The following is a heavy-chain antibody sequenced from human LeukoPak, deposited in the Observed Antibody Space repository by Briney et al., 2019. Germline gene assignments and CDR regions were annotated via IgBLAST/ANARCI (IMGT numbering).Heavy chain of an antibody. D-gene: IGHD4-17*01. J-gene: IGHJ4*02. CDR2: ITGSGGSI. Sequence: PGGSLRLSCAASGFTFRLYVMTWVRPAPGKGLEWVSAITGSGGSIYYADSVRGRFTISRDNSKSTLYLQMNSLRAEDTAVYYCAHPSTPDYGGLDYWGQGTLVTVSS. CDR1: GFTFRLYV. CDR3: AHPSTPDYGGLDY. V-gene: IGHV3-23*01.